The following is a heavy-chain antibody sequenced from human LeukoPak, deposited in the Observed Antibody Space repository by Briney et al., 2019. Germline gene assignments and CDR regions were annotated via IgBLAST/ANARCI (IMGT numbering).Heavy chain of an antibody. D-gene: IGHD3-22*01. Sequence: GGSLRLSCAASGFTFSSYDMHWVRQAAGKGLEWVSVIGIAGDTYYPGSVKGRFTISRENAKNSLYLQLNSLTAGDTAVYYCARAFRVDYDSSGAFDIWGQGTLVTVSS. J-gene: IGHJ3*02. CDR2: IGIAGDT. CDR1: GFTFSSYD. CDR3: ARAFRVDYDSSGAFDI. V-gene: IGHV3-13*01.